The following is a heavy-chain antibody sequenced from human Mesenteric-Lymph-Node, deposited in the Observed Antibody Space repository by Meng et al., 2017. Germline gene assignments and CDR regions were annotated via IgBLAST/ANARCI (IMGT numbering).Heavy chain of an antibody. CDR1: GDSVSSNSAA. J-gene: IGHJ4*02. V-gene: IGHV6-1*01. CDR2: TYYTSKWSN. CDR3: ARDPEYSYGFTSYYFDY. Sequence: SQTLSLTCAISGDSVSSNSAAWNWVRQSPSRGLEWLGRTYYTSKWSNDYAVSVKSRITINPDTSKNQFSLQLNFVTPEDTAVYYCARDPEYSYGFTSYYFDYWGQGTLVTVSS. D-gene: IGHD5-18*01.